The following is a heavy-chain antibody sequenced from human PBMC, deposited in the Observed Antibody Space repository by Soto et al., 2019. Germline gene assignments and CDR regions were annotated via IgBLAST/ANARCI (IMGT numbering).Heavy chain of an antibody. V-gene: IGHV3-23*01. D-gene: IGHD3-16*01. CDR2: ISGSGGST. J-gene: IGHJ4*02. CDR3: AGGFGSFDS. Sequence: EVQLLESGGGLVQPGGSLRLSCAASGFTFSSYAVSWVRQAPGKGLEWVSAISGSGGSTYYADSVKGRFTVSRDNAKNTLYLQMNSLRAEDTAVYYFAGGFGSFDSWGQGTLVTVA. CDR1: GFTFSSYA.